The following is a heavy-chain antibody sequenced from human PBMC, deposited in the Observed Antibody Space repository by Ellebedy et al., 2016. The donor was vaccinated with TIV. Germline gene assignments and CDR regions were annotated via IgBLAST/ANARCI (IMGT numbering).Heavy chain of an antibody. CDR2: INPNSGGT. CDR3: ARAGADIVVVPAANPHYYYGMDV. V-gene: IGHV1-2*02. CDR1: GYTFTGYY. Sequence: ASVKVSXKASGYTFTGYYMHWVRQAPGQGLEWMGWINPNSGGTNYAQKFQGRVTMTRDTSTSTVYMELSSLRSEDTAVYYCARAGADIVVVPAANPHYYYGMDVWGQGTTVTVSS. D-gene: IGHD2-2*01. J-gene: IGHJ6*02.